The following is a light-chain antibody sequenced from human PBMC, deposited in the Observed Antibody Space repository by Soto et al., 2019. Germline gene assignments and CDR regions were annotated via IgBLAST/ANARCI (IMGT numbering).Light chain of an antibody. V-gene: IGKV1-5*01. CDR3: QQYNTYSWT. Sequence: VDMSHSPSSLSASALYRVTITFLASQSLNRWLAWYQQKPGKAPKLLIYDASSLQSGVPSRFSGSGSGTEFALTISSLQPDDFATYYCQQYNTYSWTFGPGTKV. CDR2: DAS. J-gene: IGKJ1*01. CDR1: QSLNRW.